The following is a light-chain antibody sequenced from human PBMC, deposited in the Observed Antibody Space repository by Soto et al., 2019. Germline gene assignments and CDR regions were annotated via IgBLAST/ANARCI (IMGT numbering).Light chain of an antibody. CDR2: GIS. J-gene: IGKJ2*03. Sequence: IQMTQSPSSLSASVGDTVTFTCRASQAIRNDLGWFQQRPGQHPKLLGYGISILQTGVPSRVSGSVAGTDFGLTISGLQPEDFANYCFLHEALYPYSFGRGTRLEI. CDR3: LHEALYPYS. V-gene: IGKV1-6*01. CDR1: QAIRND.